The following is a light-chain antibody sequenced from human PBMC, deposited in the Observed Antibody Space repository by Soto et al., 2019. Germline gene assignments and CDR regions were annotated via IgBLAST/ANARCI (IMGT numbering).Light chain of an antibody. CDR3: QSYDSSLSGYVV. V-gene: IGLV1-40*01. CDR1: SSNIGAGYD. J-gene: IGLJ2*01. Sequence: QSVLTQPPSVSGAPGQRVTISCTGSSSNIGAGYDVHWYQQLPGTAPKLLIYGNSNRPSGVTDRFSGSKSGTSASLAITGLLAEDEADYYCQSYDSSLSGYVVFGGGTKLTVL. CDR2: GNS.